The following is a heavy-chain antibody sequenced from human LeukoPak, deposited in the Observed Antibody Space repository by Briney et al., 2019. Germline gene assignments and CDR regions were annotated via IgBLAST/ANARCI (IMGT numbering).Heavy chain of an antibody. D-gene: IGHD6-13*01. CDR1: GGSISSYY. V-gene: IGHV4-59*01. CDR3: ARGHGIAAVD. CDR2: IYYSGST. Sequence: SETLSHTCTVSGGSISSYYWSWIRQPPGKGLEWIGYIYYSGSTNYNPSLKSRVTISVDTSKNQFSLKLSSVTAADTAVYYCARGHGIAAVDWGQGTLVTVSS. J-gene: IGHJ1*01.